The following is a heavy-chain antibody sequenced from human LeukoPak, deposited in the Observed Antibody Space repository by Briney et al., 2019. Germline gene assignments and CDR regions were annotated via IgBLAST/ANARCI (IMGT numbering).Heavy chain of an antibody. J-gene: IGHJ3*02. Sequence: GGSLRLSCTASGFTFGDYAMSWFRQAPGKGLEWVGFIRSKAYGGTTEYAASVKGRFTISRDDSKSIAYLQMNSLKTEDTAVYYCTRWYYDSSGYYYVARVNDAFDIWGQGTMVTVSS. V-gene: IGHV3-49*03. D-gene: IGHD3-22*01. CDR3: TRWYYDSSGYYYVARVNDAFDI. CDR2: IRSKAYGGTT. CDR1: GFTFGDYA.